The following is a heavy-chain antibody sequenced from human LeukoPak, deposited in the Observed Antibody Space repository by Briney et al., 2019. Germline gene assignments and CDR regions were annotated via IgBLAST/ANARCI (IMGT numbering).Heavy chain of an antibody. V-gene: IGHV3-23*01. Sequence: LPGGSQRLSCEASGFTFGSFAMYWVRQAPGKGLDWIAGIFGSGGSPHYADSVKGRFTISRDNSKNTVYLQINSLRAEDTAVYYCGKTTAGYSSGQKPAWPVDYWGQGTLVTVSS. D-gene: IGHD5-18*01. CDR2: IFGSGGSP. CDR1: GFTFGSFA. CDR3: GKTTAGYSSGQKPAWPVDY. J-gene: IGHJ4*02.